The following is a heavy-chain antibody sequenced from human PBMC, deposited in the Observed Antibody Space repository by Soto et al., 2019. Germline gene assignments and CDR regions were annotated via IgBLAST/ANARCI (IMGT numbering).Heavy chain of an antibody. Sequence: GASVKVSCKASGYTFTSYGISWVRQAPGQGLEWMGWISAYNGNTNYAQKLQGRVTMTTDTSTSTAYMELGSLRSDDTAVYYCARDGSGSYYLYYYYGMDVWGQGTTVTVSS. D-gene: IGHD3-10*01. V-gene: IGHV1-18*01. CDR3: ARDGSGSYYLYYYYGMDV. CDR1: GYTFTSYG. J-gene: IGHJ6*02. CDR2: ISAYNGNT.